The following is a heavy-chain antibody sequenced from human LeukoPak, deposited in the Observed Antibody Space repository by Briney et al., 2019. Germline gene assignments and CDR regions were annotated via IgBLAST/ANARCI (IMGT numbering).Heavy chain of an antibody. CDR3: ARFGPYGGNPRDPFDI. CDR2: IYPGDSDT. CDR1: GYSFTSYW. Sequence: GESLKISCKGFGYSFTSYWIGWVRQMPGKGLEWMGIIYPGDSDTRYSPSFQGQVTISADKSISTAYLQWRSLKASDTAMYYCARFGPYGGNPRDPFDIWGQGTMVTVSS. J-gene: IGHJ3*02. V-gene: IGHV5-51*01. D-gene: IGHD4-23*01.